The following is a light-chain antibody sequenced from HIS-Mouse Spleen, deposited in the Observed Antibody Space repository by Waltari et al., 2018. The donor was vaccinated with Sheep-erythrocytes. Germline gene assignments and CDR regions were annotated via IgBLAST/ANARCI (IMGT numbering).Light chain of an antibody. J-gene: IGLJ3*02. CDR3: CSYAGSYTFWV. CDR1: SSDVGGYNY. CDR2: DVS. V-gene: IGLV2-11*01. Sequence: QSALTPPRSVSGSPGQSVTIPCTGTSSDVGGYNYVSWYQHHPGKAPKLMIYDVSKRPSGVPDRFSGSKSGNTASLTISGLQAEDEADYYCCSYAGSYTFWVFGGGTRLTVL.